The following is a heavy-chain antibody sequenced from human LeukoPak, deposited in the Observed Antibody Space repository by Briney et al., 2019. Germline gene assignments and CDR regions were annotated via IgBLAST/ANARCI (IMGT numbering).Heavy chain of an antibody. CDR3: ARVSPLGRRFDP. CDR1: GGSISSGDYY. CDR2: IYYSGST. D-gene: IGHD3-10*01. J-gene: IGHJ5*02. Sequence: SETLSLTCTVSGGSISSGDYYWSWIRQPPGKGLEWIGYIYYSGSTYYNPSLKSRVTISVDTSKNQFSLKLSSVTAADTAVYYCARVSPLGRRFDPWGQGTLVTVSS. V-gene: IGHV4-30-4*01.